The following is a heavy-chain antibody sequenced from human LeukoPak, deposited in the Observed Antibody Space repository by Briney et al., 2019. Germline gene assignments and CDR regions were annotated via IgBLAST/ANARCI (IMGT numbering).Heavy chain of an antibody. Sequence: ASVKVSCKVSGYTFTGYYIHWVRQAPGQGLEWMRRINPNSGGTNYTQKFQGRVTMTRDTSISTAYMELRRLTSDDTAVYYCARHHESYKYYGDYLNCFDPWGQGTLVTVSS. V-gene: IGHV1-2*06. CDR2: INPNSGGT. J-gene: IGHJ5*02. CDR1: GYTFTGYY. CDR3: ARHHESYKYYGDYLNCFDP. D-gene: IGHD4-17*01.